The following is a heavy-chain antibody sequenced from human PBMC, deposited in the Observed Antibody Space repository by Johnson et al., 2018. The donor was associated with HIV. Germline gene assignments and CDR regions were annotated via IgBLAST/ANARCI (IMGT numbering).Heavy chain of an antibody. V-gene: IGHV3-20*04. CDR2: ISWNGGST. D-gene: IGHD3-10*01. J-gene: IGHJ3*02. Sequence: VQLVESGGGVVRPGGSLRLSCAASGFIFDDYDMSWVRQAPGQGLEWVSGISWNGGSTGYADSVAGRFPISRDNAKNSLYLQMNSLRAEDTALYYCGRGSMVRGAYDGFDIWGQGTLVTVSS. CDR1: GFIFDDYD. CDR3: GRGSMVRGAYDGFDI.